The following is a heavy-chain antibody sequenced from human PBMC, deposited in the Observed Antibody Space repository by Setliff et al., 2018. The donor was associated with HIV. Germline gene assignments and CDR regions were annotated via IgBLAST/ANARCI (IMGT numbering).Heavy chain of an antibody. CDR2: INANSGSP. CDR1: GYSFMNYA. D-gene: IGHD4-17*01. Sequence: ASVKVSCKASGYSFMNYAINWVRQAPGQGLEWMGWINANSGSPTYAQAFTGRFLFSVDTVVATAYLQINNLKTEDTAVYYCARGLYGDYGGDLNWLDPWGHGTRVTVSS. V-gene: IGHV7-4-1*02. CDR3: ARGLYGDYGGDLNWLDP. J-gene: IGHJ5*02.